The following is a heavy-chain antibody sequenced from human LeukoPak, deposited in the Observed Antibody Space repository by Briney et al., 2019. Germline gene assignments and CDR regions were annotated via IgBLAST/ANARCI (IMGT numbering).Heavy chain of an antibody. V-gene: IGHV1-69*05. CDR3: ARDSSVVGATSRYFDY. CDR1: GGTFSSYA. CDR2: IIPIFGTA. Sequence: GASVKVSCNASGGTFSSYAISWVRQAPGQGLEWMGGIIPIFGTANYAQKFQGRVAITTDESTSTAYMELSSLRSEDTAVYYCARDSSVVGATSRYFDYWGQGTLVTVSS. D-gene: IGHD1-26*01. J-gene: IGHJ4*02.